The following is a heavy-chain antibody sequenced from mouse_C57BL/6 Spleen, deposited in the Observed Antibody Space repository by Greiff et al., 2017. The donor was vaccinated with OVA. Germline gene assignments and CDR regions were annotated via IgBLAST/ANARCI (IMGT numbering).Heavy chain of an antibody. CDR1: GYTFTDYY. V-gene: IGHV1-26*01. D-gene: IGHD1-3*01. CDR3: ARGRDNYPFYAMDY. J-gene: IGHJ4*01. Sequence: EVQLQQSGPELVKPGASVKISCKASGYTFTDYYMNWVKQSHGKSLEWIGDINPNNGGTSYNQKFKGKATLTVDKSSSTAYMELRSLTSEDSAVYYCARGRDNYPFYAMDYWGQGTSVTVSA. CDR2: INPNNGGT.